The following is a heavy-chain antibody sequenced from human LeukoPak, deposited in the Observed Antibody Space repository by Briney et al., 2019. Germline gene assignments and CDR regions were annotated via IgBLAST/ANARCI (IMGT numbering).Heavy chain of an antibody. Sequence: GGSLRLSCAASGFTFRSYAMSWVRQAPGKGLERVSGISGSGGSTDYADSVKGRFTISRDNSKNTLYLQMNSLRAEDTAVYYCATVDYDSSGYFQHWGQGTLVTVSS. J-gene: IGHJ1*01. V-gene: IGHV3-23*01. CDR2: ISGSGGST. CDR1: GFTFRSYA. CDR3: ATVDYDSSGYFQH. D-gene: IGHD3-22*01.